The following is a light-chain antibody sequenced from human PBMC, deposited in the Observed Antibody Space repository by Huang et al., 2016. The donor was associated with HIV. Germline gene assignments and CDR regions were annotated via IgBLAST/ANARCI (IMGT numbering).Light chain of an antibody. Sequence: EIVMKQSPATLSVLPGERATLSCRASQSVSSNLAWYQQKPGQAPRLLIYAASTRATGIPARFSGRGSGTEFTLTISSLQSEDFAVYYCQQYNNWPRTFGQGTKVEIK. J-gene: IGKJ1*01. CDR3: QQYNNWPRT. V-gene: IGKV3-15*01. CDR2: AAS. CDR1: QSVSSN.